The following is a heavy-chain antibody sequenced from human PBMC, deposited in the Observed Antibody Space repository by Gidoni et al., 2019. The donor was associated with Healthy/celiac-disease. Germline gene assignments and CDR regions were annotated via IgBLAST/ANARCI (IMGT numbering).Heavy chain of an antibody. Sequence: EVQRVESGGGLVKPGGSRRPSCEALGCTFSSYGMIWVRQAPGTGLVWVSSLSSISSYIYYADSVKGRFTLSRDNAKNSLYLQLNSLRAEDTAVYYCARGARGYYGSGSYLIYWGQGTLVTVSS. CDR3: ARGARGYYGSGSYLIY. V-gene: IGHV3-21*01. CDR1: GCTFSSYG. D-gene: IGHD3-10*01. CDR2: LSSISSYI. J-gene: IGHJ4*02.